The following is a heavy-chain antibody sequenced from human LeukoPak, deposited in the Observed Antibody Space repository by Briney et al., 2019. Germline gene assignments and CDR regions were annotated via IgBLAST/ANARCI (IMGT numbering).Heavy chain of an antibody. Sequence: ASVKVSCKASGYTFTSYGISWVRQTPGQGLEWMGWISAYNGNTNYAQKLRGRVTMTTDTSTSTAYMELGSLRSDDTAVYYCAREADSSGWFGYWGQGTLVTVSS. V-gene: IGHV1-18*01. J-gene: IGHJ4*02. CDR2: ISAYNGNT. CDR3: AREADSSGWFGY. D-gene: IGHD6-19*01. CDR1: GYTFTSYG.